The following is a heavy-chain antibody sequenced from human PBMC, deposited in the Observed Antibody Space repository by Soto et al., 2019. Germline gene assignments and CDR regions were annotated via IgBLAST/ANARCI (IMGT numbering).Heavy chain of an antibody. CDR1: GGSISSGGYY. V-gene: IGHV4-31*03. CDR3: ARDQYYDYVWGSYRSSYNWFDP. CDR2: IYYSGST. D-gene: IGHD3-16*02. J-gene: IGHJ5*02. Sequence: TVSLTCTVSGGSISSGGYYWSWIRQHPGKGLEWIGYIYYSGSTYYNPSLKTRVTISVDTSKNQFSLKLSSVTAADTAVYYCARDQYYDYVWGSYRSSYNWFDPWGQGTLVTVSS.